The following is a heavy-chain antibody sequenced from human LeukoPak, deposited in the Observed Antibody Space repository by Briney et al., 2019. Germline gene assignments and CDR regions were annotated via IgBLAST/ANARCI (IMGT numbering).Heavy chain of an antibody. CDR1: GFTFSDYY. Sequence: GGSLRLSCAASGFTFSDYYMSWVRQAPGKGLEWVSGINWNGGSTGYADSVKGRFTISRDNAKNSLYLQMNSLRAEDTALYHCARLGERVVPAAIWGNYYYMDVWGKGTTVTVSS. D-gene: IGHD2-2*02. CDR2: INWNGGST. CDR3: ARLGERVVPAAIWGNYYYMDV. J-gene: IGHJ6*03. V-gene: IGHV3-20*01.